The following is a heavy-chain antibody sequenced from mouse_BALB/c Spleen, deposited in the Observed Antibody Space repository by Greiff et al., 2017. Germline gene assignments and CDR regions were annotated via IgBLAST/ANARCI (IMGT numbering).Heavy chain of an antibody. CDR3: ARDQRFYDYDDYFDY. CDR2: IWAGGST. CDR1: GFSLTSYG. Sequence: QVQLKESGPGLVAPSQSLSITCTVSGFSLTSYGVHWVRQPPGKGLEWLGVIWAGGSTNYNSALMSRLSISKDNSKSQVFLKMNSLQTDDTAMYYCARDQRFYDYDDYFDYWGQGTTLTVSS. D-gene: IGHD2-4*01. J-gene: IGHJ2*01. V-gene: IGHV2-9*02.